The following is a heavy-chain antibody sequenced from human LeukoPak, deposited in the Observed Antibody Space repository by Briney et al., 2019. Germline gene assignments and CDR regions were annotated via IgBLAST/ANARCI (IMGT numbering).Heavy chain of an antibody. CDR1: AFTFSSYS. Sequence: PGGSLRLSCEASAFTFSSYSMNWVRQAPGKGLEWVSFISGSSSIIHYADSVKGRFTISRDNAKNSLYLQMNSLRAEDTAVYYCARSGTTYYYDSGSRIWGQGTMVTVSS. CDR3: ARSGTTYYYDSGSRI. D-gene: IGHD3-22*01. V-gene: IGHV3-48*04. CDR2: ISGSSSII. J-gene: IGHJ3*02.